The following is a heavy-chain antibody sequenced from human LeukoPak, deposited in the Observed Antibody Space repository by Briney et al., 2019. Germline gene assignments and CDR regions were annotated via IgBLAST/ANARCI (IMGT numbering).Heavy chain of an antibody. CDR2: IFTYNGDT. D-gene: IGHD1-1*01. CDR1: GYTFISYG. V-gene: IGHV1-18*01. Sequence: ASVKVSCKASGYTFISYGISWVRPAPGQGLEWVGWIFTYNGDTKYEKKFQGRVTMTTDSSTNTVYLELRSLRSDDTAVYYCARGKEREPFDFWGQGTLVTVSS. J-gene: IGHJ4*02. CDR3: ARGKEREPFDF.